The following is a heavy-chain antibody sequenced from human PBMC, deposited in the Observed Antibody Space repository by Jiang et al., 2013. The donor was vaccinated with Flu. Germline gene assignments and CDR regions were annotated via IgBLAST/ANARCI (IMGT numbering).Heavy chain of an antibody. V-gene: IGHV1-2*04. CDR2: INPNSGGT. D-gene: IGHD4-11*01. J-gene: IGHJ4*02. Sequence: FTGYYMHWVRQAPGQGLEWMGWINPNSGGTNYAQKFQGWVTMTRDTSISTAYMELSRLRSDDTAVYYCARDNGTVTTAYFDYWGQGTLVTVSS. CDR3: ARDNGTVTTAYFDY. CDR1: FTGYY.